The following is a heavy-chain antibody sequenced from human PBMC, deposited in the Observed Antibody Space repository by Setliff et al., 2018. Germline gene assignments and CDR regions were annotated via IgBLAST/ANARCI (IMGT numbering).Heavy chain of an antibody. V-gene: IGHV1-2*04. CDR1: GYTFTGYY. CDR2: INPNSGGT. CDR3: AKDRDSSGFPYYFDY. J-gene: IGHJ4*02. Sequence: ASVKVSCKASGYTFTGYYMHWVRQAPGQGLEWMGWINPNSGGTNYAQKFQGWVTMTRDTSISTAYMELSRLRSDDTAVYYCAKDRDSSGFPYYFDYWGQGTLVTVSS. D-gene: IGHD3-22*01.